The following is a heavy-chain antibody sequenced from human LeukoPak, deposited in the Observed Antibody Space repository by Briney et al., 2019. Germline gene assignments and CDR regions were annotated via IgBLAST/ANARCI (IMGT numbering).Heavy chain of an antibody. J-gene: IGHJ4*02. CDR1: GDSISSTAYY. V-gene: IGHV4-39*01. CDR3: TRGFDHAKSGY. CDR2: IHFSGTI. D-gene: IGHD1-14*01. Sequence: SETLSLTCTVSGDSISSTAYYWGWSRQPPGKGLEWLGMIHFSGTIYNNPSLMSRVTISVDTSKDQFSLKLTSVTAADTAVYYCTRGFDHAKSGYWGQGTLVTVSS.